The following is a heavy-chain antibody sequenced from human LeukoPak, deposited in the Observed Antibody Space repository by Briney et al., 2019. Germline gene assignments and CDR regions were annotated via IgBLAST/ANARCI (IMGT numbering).Heavy chain of an antibody. V-gene: IGHV3-23*01. Sequence: GGSLRLSCAASGFTFSSYAMSWVRQAPGEGLEWVSAISGSGGSTYYADSVKGRFTISRDNSKNTLYLQMNSLRAEDTAVYYCAKDVGLRYFDWLLLWGQGTLVTVSS. CDR2: ISGSGGST. D-gene: IGHD3-9*01. J-gene: IGHJ4*02. CDR3: AKDVGLRYFDWLLL. CDR1: GFTFSSYA.